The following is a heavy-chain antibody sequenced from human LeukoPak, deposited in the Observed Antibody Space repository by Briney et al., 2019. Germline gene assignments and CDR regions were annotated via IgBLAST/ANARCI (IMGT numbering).Heavy chain of an antibody. CDR1: GGSLCISSYY. D-gene: IGHD1-7*01. CDR2: AYLSGST. V-gene: IGHV4-39*01. J-gene: IGHJ5*02. CDR3: ARHRIYNWNYPIWYDP. Sequence: SETLSLIRTVSGGSLCISSYYWGWIRQPPGKGLEWIGSAYLSGSTYYNPSLKSRVTISVDTSKNQFSLKVSSVTAADTALYYCARHRIYNWNYPIWYDPWGQGTLVTVSS.